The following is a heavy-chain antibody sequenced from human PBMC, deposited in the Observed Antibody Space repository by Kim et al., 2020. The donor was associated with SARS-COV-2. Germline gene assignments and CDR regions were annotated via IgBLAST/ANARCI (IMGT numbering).Heavy chain of an antibody. Sequence: GGSLRLSCAASGFTFTSNAMSWVRQAPGKGLEWVSTIKSSGGSTYYADSVRGRFTISRDNSKSTLYLQMNSLRAEDTAVYYCANHFSTGTTSFQYWGQGTLVTVSS. V-gene: IGHV3-23*01. J-gene: IGHJ4*02. CDR2: IKSSGGST. D-gene: IGHD1-1*01. CDR3: ANHFSTGTTSFQY. CDR1: GFTFTSNA.